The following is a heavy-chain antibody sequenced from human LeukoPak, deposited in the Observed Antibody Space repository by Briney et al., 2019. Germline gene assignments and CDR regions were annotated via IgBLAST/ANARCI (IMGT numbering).Heavy chain of an antibody. CDR2: IYYSGST. D-gene: IGHD3-22*01. CDR3: AASQYYYDSSGYYSFDY. Sequence: SETLSLTCTVSGGSISSSSYYWGWIRQPPGKGLEWIGSIYYSGSTYYNPSLKSRVTISVDTSKNQFSLKLSSVTAADTAVYYCAASQYYYDSSGYYSFDYWGQGTLVTVSS. J-gene: IGHJ4*02. V-gene: IGHV4-39*07. CDR1: GGSISSSSYY.